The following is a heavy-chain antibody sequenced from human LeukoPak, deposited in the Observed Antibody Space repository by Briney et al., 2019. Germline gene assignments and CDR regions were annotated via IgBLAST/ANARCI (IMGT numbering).Heavy chain of an antibody. CDR1: AYTFTNYY. CDR3: ARVRAPSFAQGGFDY. CDR2: INPNSDYT. D-gene: IGHD3-16*01. Sequence: ASVKVSCKASAYTFTNYYLHWVRQAPGQGLEWRGRINPNSDYTDYAQKFQGRVTMTRDTSIRTAYMELSRLRSDDTAMYYCARVRAPSFAQGGFDYWGQGTLVTVSS. V-gene: IGHV1-2*02. J-gene: IGHJ4*02.